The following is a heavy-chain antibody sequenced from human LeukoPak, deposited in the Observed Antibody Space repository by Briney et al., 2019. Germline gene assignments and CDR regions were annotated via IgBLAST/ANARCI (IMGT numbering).Heavy chain of an antibody. CDR2: IFHSGST. V-gene: IGHV4-38-2*02. Sequence: SETLSLTCSVSGYSISSGFYWGWIRQPPGKGLEWIGSIFHSGSTYYNPSLKSRVTISVDTSKNQFSLKLSSVTAADTAVYYCAREALTYCGGDCLYYYMDVWGKGTTVTISS. CDR1: GYSISSGFY. D-gene: IGHD2-21*02. CDR3: AREALTYCGGDCLYYYMDV. J-gene: IGHJ6*03.